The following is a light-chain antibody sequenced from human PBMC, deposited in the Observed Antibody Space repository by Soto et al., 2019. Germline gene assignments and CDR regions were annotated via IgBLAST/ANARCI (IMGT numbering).Light chain of an antibody. CDR1: RSVFSSPADESC. J-gene: IGKJ2*01. CDR2: LTS. Sequence: DIVMTQSPDSLAVSLGERATINCKSSRSVFSSPADESCLAWYQQKPGQPPKLLIYLTSTRESGVPDRFSGSGSGTDFALTISSLQAEDVAVYYCQQYYSSPYTFGHGTKLEIK. V-gene: IGKV4-1*01. CDR3: QQYYSSPYT.